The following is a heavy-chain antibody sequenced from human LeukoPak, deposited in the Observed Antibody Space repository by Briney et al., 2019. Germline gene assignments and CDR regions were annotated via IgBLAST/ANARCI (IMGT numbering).Heavy chain of an antibody. CDR3: ARSRRGWGAFDI. CDR2: IKQDGSEK. V-gene: IGHV3-7*01. Sequence: GGSLRLSCAASGFTLSSYWMSWVRQAPGKGLEWVANIKQDGSEKYYVDSVKGRFTISRDNAKNSLYLQMNSLRAEDTAVYYCARSRRGWGAFDIWGQGTMVTVSS. J-gene: IGHJ3*02. D-gene: IGHD6-19*01. CDR1: GFTLSSYW.